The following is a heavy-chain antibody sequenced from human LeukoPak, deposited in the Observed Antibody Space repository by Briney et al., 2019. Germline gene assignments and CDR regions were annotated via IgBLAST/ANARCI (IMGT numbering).Heavy chain of an antibody. CDR1: GGSSSGYY. CDR2: INHSGST. Sequence: ASETLSLTCAVYGGSSSGYYWSWIRQPPGKGLEWIGEINHSGSTNYNPSLKSRVTISVDTSKNQFSLKLSSVTAADTAVYYCARGPRMSDAFDIWGQGTMVTVSS. V-gene: IGHV4-34*01. D-gene: IGHD2-8*01. CDR3: ARGPRMSDAFDI. J-gene: IGHJ3*02.